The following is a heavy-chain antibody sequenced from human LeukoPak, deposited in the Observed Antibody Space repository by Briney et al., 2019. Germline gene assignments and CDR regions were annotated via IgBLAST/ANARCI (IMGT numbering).Heavy chain of an antibody. Sequence: PSETLSLTCTVSGGSISSYYWGWIRQPPGKGLEWIGSIYYSGSTYYNPSLKSRVTISVDTSKNQFSLKLSSVTAADTAVYYCARGRAAAGTSFDYWGQGTLVTVSS. CDR1: GGSISSYY. CDR2: IYYSGST. J-gene: IGHJ4*02. D-gene: IGHD6-13*01. CDR3: ARGRAAAGTSFDY. V-gene: IGHV4-39*07.